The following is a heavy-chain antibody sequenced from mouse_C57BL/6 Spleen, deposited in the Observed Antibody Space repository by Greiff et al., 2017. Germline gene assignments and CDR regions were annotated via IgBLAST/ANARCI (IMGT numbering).Heavy chain of an antibody. D-gene: IGHD2-4*01. CDR2: IYPGDGDT. V-gene: IGHV1-80*01. J-gene: IGHJ2*01. CDR1: GYAFSSYW. Sequence: QVQLQQSGAELVKPGASVKISCKASGYAFSSYWMNWVKQRPGKGLEWIGQIYPGDGDTNYNGKFKGKATLTADKSSSTAYMQRSSLTSEDSAVYFCARGYYDYDGRDYWGQGTTLTVSS. CDR3: ARGYYDYDGRDY.